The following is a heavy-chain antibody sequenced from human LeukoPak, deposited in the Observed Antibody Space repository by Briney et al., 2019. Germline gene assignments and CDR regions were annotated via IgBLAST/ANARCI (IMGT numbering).Heavy chain of an antibody. J-gene: IGHJ4*02. D-gene: IGHD3-10*01. Sequence: GGSLRLSCAASGFTFSCYWMSWVRQAPGKGLEWVANIKQDGSEKYYVDSVKGRFTISRDNAKNSLYLQMNSLRAEDTAVYYCARVDMVRGVIDYWGQGTLVTVSS. V-gene: IGHV3-7*01. CDR3: ARVDMVRGVIDY. CDR1: GFTFSCYW. CDR2: IKQDGSEK.